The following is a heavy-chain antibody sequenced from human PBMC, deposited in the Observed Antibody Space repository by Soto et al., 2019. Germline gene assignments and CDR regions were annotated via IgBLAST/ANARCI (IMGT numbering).Heavy chain of an antibody. J-gene: IGHJ6*02. CDR3: ERDRLRYFAV. V-gene: IGHV3-74*01. D-gene: IGHD3-9*01. Sequence: EVQLVESGGGLVXXGGSLRLSCAASGFTISSYWMHWVRQAPGKGLVWVSRISSDGSSTNYADSVKGRFTISRDNAKNTLYLQMNGLRAEDTAVDYCERDRLRYFAVWGQGTTVTVSS. CDR1: GFTISSYW. CDR2: ISSDGSST.